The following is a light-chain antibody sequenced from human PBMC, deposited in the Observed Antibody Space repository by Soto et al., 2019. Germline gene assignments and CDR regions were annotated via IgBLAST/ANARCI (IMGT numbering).Light chain of an antibody. CDR3: QQFDDLPFT. CDR2: DAS. Sequence: DIQMTQSPSSLSASVGDRVTITCQASQDISNYLNLYQQKPGKAPKLLIYDASSLQTGVPSRFSGSGSGTSFTFTISILQPEDFATYYCQQFDDLPFTFGGGTTVEI. CDR1: QDISNY. J-gene: IGKJ4*01. V-gene: IGKV1-33*01.